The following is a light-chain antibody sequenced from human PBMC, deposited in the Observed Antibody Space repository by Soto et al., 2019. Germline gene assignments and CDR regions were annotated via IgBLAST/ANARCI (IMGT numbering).Light chain of an antibody. Sequence: ENVLTQSPGTLSLSPGERATLSCRASQSVGSYLGWYQKKPGQAPRLLIYGASNRATGIPDRFSGSGSGTYFTLTISRLEPEDFAVYYCQHYGGPPPWTFGQGTKVEIK. CDR2: GAS. CDR1: QSVGSY. CDR3: QHYGGPPPWT. J-gene: IGKJ1*01. V-gene: IGKV3-20*01.